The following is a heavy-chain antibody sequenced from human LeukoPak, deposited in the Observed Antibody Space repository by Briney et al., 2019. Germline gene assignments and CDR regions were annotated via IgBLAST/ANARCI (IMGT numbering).Heavy chain of an antibody. D-gene: IGHD6-13*01. V-gene: IGHV7-4-1*02. CDR2: INTNTGNP. CDR1: GYTFTSYA. Sequence: GASVKVSCKASGYTFTSYAMNWVRQAPGQGLEWMGWINTNTGNPTYAQGFTGRFVFSLDTSVSTAYLQISSLKAEDTAVYYCARGPFMAAAGYFDHWGQGTLVTVSS. CDR3: ARGPFMAAAGYFDH. J-gene: IGHJ4*02.